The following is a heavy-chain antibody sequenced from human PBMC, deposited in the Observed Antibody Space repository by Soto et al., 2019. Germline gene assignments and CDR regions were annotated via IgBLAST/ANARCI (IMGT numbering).Heavy chain of an antibody. CDR3: ARVTLKAGNWFDP. CDR1: GYTFTDYF. CDR2: INPKSRGT. J-gene: IGHJ5*02. Sequence: ASVKVSCKASGYTFTDYFIHWVRQAPGQGFEWMGWINPKSRGTTYAQKFQGRVTMTRDTSNSTAYVELRGLRSDDTAIYYCARVTLKAGNWFDPWGQGTLVTVSS. D-gene: IGHD3-10*01. V-gene: IGHV1-2*02.